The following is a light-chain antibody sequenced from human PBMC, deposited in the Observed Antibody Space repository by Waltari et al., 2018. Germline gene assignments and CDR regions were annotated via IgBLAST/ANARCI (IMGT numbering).Light chain of an antibody. Sequence: EIFLTQSPATLSFAPGERATLSCRASQSVSTFLAWYQQKPGQAPRLLIYHASTRATGVPARFSGSGSGTDFTLTISSLEPEDFGVYYCQQRANWPPLTFGGGTKVEI. CDR2: HAS. CDR3: QQRANWPPLT. J-gene: IGKJ4*01. CDR1: QSVSTF. V-gene: IGKV3-11*01.